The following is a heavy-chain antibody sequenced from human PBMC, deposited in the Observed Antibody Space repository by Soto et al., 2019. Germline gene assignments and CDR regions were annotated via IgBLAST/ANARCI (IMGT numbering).Heavy chain of an antibody. Sequence: GASVKVSCKASGGTFSSYAISWVRQAPGQGPEWMGGIIPIFGTANYAQKFQGRVTITADESTSTAYMELSSLRSEDTAVYYCARDGRDGYNYYFDYWGQGTLVTVSS. V-gene: IGHV1-69*13. D-gene: IGHD1-1*01. CDR3: ARDGRDGYNYYFDY. CDR2: IIPIFGTA. CDR1: GGTFSSYA. J-gene: IGHJ4*02.